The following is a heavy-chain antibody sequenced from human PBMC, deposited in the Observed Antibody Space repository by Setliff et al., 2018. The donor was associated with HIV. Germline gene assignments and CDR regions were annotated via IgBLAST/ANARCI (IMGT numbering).Heavy chain of an antibody. CDR1: TNTFLNYG. V-gene: IGHV1-18*01. J-gene: IGHJ4*02. CDR3: ARDVGYCTATSCQTGFDY. D-gene: IGHD2-8*02. CDR2: ISVHNDNS. Sequence: ASVKVSCKASTNTFLNYGISWVRQAPGQGLEWMGWISVHNDNSNYAQRFRDRVTMTTDIPTSTAYMELRGLRSDDTAVYYCARDVGYCTATSCQTGFDYWGRGTLVTVSS.